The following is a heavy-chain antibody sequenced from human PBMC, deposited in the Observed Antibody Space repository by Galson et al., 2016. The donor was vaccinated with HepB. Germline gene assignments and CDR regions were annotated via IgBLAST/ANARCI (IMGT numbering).Heavy chain of an antibody. CDR3: ARNKATARVWGHYYDYMDV. V-gene: IGHV3-53*01. Sequence: GSLRLSCAASGFTVSSNYLSWVRQAPGKGLEWVSVIYSGGSTYYADSVRGRFTISRDNSNNILYLQMNSLRAEDTAVYDCARNKATARVWGHYYDYMDVGGRGTTLTFSS. J-gene: IGHJ6*03. CDR2: IYSGGST. D-gene: IGHD3-16*01. CDR1: GFTVSSNY.